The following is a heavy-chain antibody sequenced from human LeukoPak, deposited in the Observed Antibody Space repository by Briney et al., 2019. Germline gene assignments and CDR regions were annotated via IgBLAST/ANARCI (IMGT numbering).Heavy chain of an antibody. CDR3: ARDLGVVVPAAIGSDYYYYGMDV. J-gene: IGHJ6*02. CDR1: GFTFSSYW. V-gene: IGHV3-74*01. D-gene: IGHD2-2*01. Sequence: GGSLRLSCAASGFTFSSYWMHWVRQAPGQGLVWVSRINSDGSSTSYADSVKGRFTISRDNAKNTLYLQMNSLRAEDTAVYYCARDLGVVVPAAIGSDYYYYGMDVWGQGTTVTVSS. CDR2: INSDGSST.